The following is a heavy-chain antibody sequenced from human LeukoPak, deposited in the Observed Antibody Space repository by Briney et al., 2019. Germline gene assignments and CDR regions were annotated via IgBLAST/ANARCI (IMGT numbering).Heavy chain of an antibody. CDR2: ISAYNGNT. Sequence: GASAKVSCKASGYTFTSYGISWVRQAPGQGLEWMGWISAYNGNTNYAQKLQGRVTMTTDTSTSTAYMELRSLRSDDTAVYYCARVERFPGHYNVDYWGQGTLVTVSS. V-gene: IGHV1-18*04. CDR3: ARVERFPGHYNVDY. J-gene: IGHJ4*02. CDR1: GYTFTSYG. D-gene: IGHD3-9*01.